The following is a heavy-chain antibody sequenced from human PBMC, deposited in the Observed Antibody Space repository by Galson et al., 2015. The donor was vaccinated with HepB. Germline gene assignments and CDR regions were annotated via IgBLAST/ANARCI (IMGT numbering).Heavy chain of an antibody. Sequence: SVKVSCKVSGYTLTDFSMHWVRQAPGGRLEWLGGFDPENSETIYAQKFRGRVTMTEDASTDTAYMQLSRLRSEDTAIYYCATSNYDFNSGRFDYWGQGTLVTVSS. CDR2: FDPENSET. CDR3: ATSNYDFNSGRFDY. V-gene: IGHV1-24*01. D-gene: IGHD3-3*01. J-gene: IGHJ4*02. CDR1: GYTLTDFS.